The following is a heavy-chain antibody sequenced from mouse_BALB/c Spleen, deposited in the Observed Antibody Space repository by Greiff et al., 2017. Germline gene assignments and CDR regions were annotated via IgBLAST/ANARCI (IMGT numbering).Heavy chain of an antibody. CDR1: GFTFTDYY. Sequence: EVMLVESGGGLVQPGGSLRLSCATSGFTFTDYYMSWVRQPPGKALEWLGFIRNKANGYTTEYSASVKGRFTISRDNSQSILYLQMNTLRAEDSATYYCARDGVYYHSAYWGQGTLVTVSA. CDR3: ARDGVYYHSAY. J-gene: IGHJ3*01. V-gene: IGHV7-3*02. D-gene: IGHD2-1*01. CDR2: IRNKANGYTT.